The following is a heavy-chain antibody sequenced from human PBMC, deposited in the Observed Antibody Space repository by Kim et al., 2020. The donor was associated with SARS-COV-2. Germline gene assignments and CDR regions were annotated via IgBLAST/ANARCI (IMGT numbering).Heavy chain of an antibody. CDR1: GGSISSYY. CDR2: IYYSGST. Sequence: SETLSLTCTVSGGSISSYYWSWIRQPPGKGLEWIGYIYYSGSTNYNPSLKSRVTISVDTSKNQFSLKLSSVTAADTAVYYCARVNFSILEWLGVLDYWGQGTLVTVSS. CDR3: ARVNFSILEWLGVLDY. J-gene: IGHJ4*02. D-gene: IGHD3-3*01. V-gene: IGHV4-59*01.